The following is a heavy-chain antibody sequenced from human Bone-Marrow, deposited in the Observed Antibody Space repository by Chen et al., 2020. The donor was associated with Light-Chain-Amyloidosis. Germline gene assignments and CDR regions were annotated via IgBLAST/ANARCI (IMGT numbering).Heavy chain of an antibody. J-gene: IGHJ4*02. CDR3: ARRRDGYNFDY. V-gene: IGHV5-51*01. CDR1: GYTFPNYW. D-gene: IGHD5-12*01. CDR2: IYPDDSDA. Sequence: EVQLEQSGPEVKKPGASLKTSCKGPGYTFPNYWIGWVRQMPEKGLEWMGVIYPDDSDARYSPSFEGQVTISADKSITTAYLQWRSLKASDTAMYYCARRRDGYNFDYWGQGTLVTVSS.